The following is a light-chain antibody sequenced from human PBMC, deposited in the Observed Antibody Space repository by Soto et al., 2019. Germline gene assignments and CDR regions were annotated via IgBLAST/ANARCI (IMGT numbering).Light chain of an antibody. Sequence: QSVLTQPRSVSGSLGQSVTMSCTGTSSDVGAYNYVSWYQQFPGKVPKVLIFDVTQRPSGVPDRFSGSKSGNTASLTISGLQAEDEADSYCCSYAGSYMVVFGGGTKVTVL. CDR3: CSYAGSYMVV. CDR1: SSDVGAYNY. CDR2: DVT. V-gene: IGLV2-11*01. J-gene: IGLJ2*01.